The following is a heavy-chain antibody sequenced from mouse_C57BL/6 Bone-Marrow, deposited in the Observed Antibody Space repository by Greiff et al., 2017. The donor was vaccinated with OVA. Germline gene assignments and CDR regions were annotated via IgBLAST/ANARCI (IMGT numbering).Heavy chain of an antibody. Sequence: QVQLQQPGAELVKPGASVKLSCKASGYTFTSYWMQWVKQRPGQGLEWIGEIDPSDSYTNYNQKFKGKATLTVDTSSSTAYMQLSSLTSEDSAVYYCAREGVYYYGSSSWFAYWGQGTLVTVSA. V-gene: IGHV1-50*01. CDR2: IDPSDSYT. D-gene: IGHD1-1*01. J-gene: IGHJ3*01. CDR1: GYTFTSYW. CDR3: AREGVYYYGSSSWFAY.